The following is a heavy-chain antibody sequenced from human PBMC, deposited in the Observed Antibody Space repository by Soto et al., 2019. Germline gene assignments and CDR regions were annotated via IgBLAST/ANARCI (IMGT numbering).Heavy chain of an antibody. V-gene: IGHV3-21*01. CDR2: ISSSSSYI. D-gene: IGHD3-10*01. Sequence: GGSLRLSCAASGFTFSSYSMNWVRQAPGKGLEWVSSISSSSSYIYYADSVKGRFTISRDNAKNSLYLQMNSLRAKDTALYYCARDRDYYGSGSSALDYWGQGTLVTVSS. CDR3: ARDRDYYGSGSSALDY. CDR1: GFTFSSYS. J-gene: IGHJ4*02.